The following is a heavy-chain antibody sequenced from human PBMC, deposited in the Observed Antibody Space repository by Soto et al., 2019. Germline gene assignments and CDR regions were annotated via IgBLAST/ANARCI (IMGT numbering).Heavy chain of an antibody. D-gene: IGHD1-1*01. Sequence: PGGSLRLSCAALGFTVSGKRYVAWVRQAPGKGLEWISALYDVDGTFYADSVKGRFTTSSDSSKTTVYLQMNGLRPDDTAVYYCASWHEREHAYDVWGRGXTVTVSS. V-gene: IGHV3-53*01. CDR2: LYDVDGT. J-gene: IGHJ3*01. CDR3: ASWHEREHAYDV. CDR1: GFTVSGKRY.